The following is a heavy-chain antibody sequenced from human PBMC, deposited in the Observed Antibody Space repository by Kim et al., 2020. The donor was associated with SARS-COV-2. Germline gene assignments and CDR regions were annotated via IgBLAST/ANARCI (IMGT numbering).Heavy chain of an antibody. V-gene: IGHV3-21*01. D-gene: IGHD3-22*01. CDR3: ARDLPGNWLLHLEVVYYYGVDV. CDR2: ISSSSSYI. CDR1: GFNFSSYS. Sequence: GGSLRLSCAASGFNFSSYSMNWVRQAPGKGLEWVSSISSSSSYIYYADSVKGRFTISRDNAKNSLYLQMNSLRAEDTAVYYCARDLPGNWLLHLEVVYYYGVDVWGQGTTVTVSS. J-gene: IGHJ6*02.